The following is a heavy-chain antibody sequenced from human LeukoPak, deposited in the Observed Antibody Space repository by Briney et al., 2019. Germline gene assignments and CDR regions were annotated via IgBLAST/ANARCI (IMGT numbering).Heavy chain of an antibody. V-gene: IGHV4-39*07. CDR2: IFYSGST. CDR3: ARVVPADV. D-gene: IGHD2-2*01. Sequence: SETLSLTCTVSGGSISTSSYYWGWVRQPPGKGLEWIGNIFYSGSTYYSPSLKSRVTISVDTSKNQFSLKLSSVTAADTAVYYCARVVPADVWGKGTTVTVSS. CDR1: GGSISTSSYY. J-gene: IGHJ6*04.